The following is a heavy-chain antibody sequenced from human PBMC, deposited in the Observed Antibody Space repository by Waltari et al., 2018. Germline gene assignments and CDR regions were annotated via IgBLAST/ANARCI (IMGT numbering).Heavy chain of an antibody. V-gene: IGHV1-69*01. CDR1: GGTFSSYA. J-gene: IGHJ3*02. CDR2: VIPIFGKG. Sequence: QVQLVQSGAEVKKPGSSVKVSCKASGGTFSSYAISWVRQAPGQGLEWMGGVIPIFGKGNYGEKFQGRVTITADESTSTAYMELSSLRSEDTAVYYCASKRSSSWSSAFDIWGQGTMVTVSS. CDR3: ASKRSSSWSSAFDI. D-gene: IGHD6-13*01.